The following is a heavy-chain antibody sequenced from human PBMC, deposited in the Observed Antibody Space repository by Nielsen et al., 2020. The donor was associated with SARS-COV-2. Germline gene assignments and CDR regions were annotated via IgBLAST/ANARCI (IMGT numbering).Heavy chain of an antibody. J-gene: IGHJ4*02. CDR2: IKQDGSEK. V-gene: IGHV3-7*01. Sequence: GESLKISCAASGFMFRNYTMTWVRQAPGKGLEWVANIKQDGSEKYYVDSVKGRFTISRDNAKNSLYLQMNSLRAEDTAVYYCARDRITMRACDYWGQGTLVTVSS. CDR1: GFMFRNYT. D-gene: IGHD3-22*01. CDR3: ARDRITMRACDY.